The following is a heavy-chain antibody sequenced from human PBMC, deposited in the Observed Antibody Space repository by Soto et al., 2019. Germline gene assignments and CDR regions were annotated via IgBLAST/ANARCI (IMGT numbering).Heavy chain of an antibody. J-gene: IGHJ4*02. Sequence: EVQLVVSGGGLVKPGGSLRLSCAASGFTFSSYSMNWVRQAPGKGLEWVSSISSSSSYIYYADSVKGRFTISRDNAKNSLYLQMNSLRAEDTAVYYCAATYYDYIWGSYLFDYWGQGTLVTVSS. CDR1: GFTFSSYS. CDR3: AATYYDYIWGSYLFDY. D-gene: IGHD3-16*02. V-gene: IGHV3-21*01. CDR2: ISSSSSYI.